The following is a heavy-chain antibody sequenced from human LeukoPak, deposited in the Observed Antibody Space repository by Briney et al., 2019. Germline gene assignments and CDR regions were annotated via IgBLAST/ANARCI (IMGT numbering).Heavy chain of an antibody. V-gene: IGHV4-61*01. CDR3: ARAPSYTSSWYCDR. CDR1: GGSVSSNSYY. CDR2: IYYSGST. J-gene: IGHJ4*02. D-gene: IGHD6-13*01. Sequence: PSETLSLTCTVSGGSVSSNSYYWSWVRQPPGKGLEWIGYIYYSGSTNYNPSLKSRGTISVDTSKNQFSLKLNSVTAADTAVYYCARAPSYTSSWYCDRWGQGTLVTVSS.